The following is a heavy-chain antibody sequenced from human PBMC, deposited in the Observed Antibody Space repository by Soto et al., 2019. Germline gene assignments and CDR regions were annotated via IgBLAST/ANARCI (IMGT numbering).Heavy chain of an antibody. CDR3: ARGRITIFGVARRRYYYGMDV. V-gene: IGHV4-34*01. D-gene: IGHD3-3*01. Sequence: SETLSLTCAVYGGSSSGYYWSWIRQPPGKGLEWIGEINHSGSTNYNPSLKSRVTISVDTSKNQFSLKLSSVTAADTAVYYCARGRITIFGVARRRYYYGMDVWGQGTTVTVSS. CDR1: GGSSSGYY. CDR2: INHSGST. J-gene: IGHJ6*02.